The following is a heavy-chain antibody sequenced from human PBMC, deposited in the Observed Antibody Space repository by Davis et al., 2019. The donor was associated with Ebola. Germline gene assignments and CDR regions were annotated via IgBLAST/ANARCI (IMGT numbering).Heavy chain of an antibody. CDR2: VSGSSSYI. V-gene: IGHV3-21*04. CDR3: TRGYGWTDY. CDR1: GFTFSSYT. D-gene: IGHD5-18*01. Sequence: GGSLRLSCAASGFTFSSYTVNWVRQAPGKGLEWVSSVSGSSSYIYYADSVKGRFTVSRDNAKNSLYLQMNSLRAEDTAVYYCTRGYGWTDYWGQGTLVTVSS. J-gene: IGHJ4*02.